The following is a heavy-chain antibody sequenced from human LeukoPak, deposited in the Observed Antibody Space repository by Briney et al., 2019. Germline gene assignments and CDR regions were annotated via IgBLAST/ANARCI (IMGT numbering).Heavy chain of an antibody. J-gene: IGHJ3*02. CDR2: ISSSSSYI. CDR3: ARRYSSSSWYDAFDI. CDR1: GFTFSSYS. Sequence: GGSLRLSCAASGFTFSSYSMNWVRQAPGKGLEWVSSISSSSSYIYYADSVKGRFTISRDNAKNSLYLQMNSLRAEDTAVYYCARRYSSSSWYDAFDIWGQGTMVTVSS. V-gene: IGHV3-21*01. D-gene: IGHD6-13*01.